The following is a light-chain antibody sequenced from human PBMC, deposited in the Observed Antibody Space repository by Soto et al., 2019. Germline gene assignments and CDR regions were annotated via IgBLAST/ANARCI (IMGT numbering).Light chain of an antibody. CDR3: SSYAGSNNVV. J-gene: IGLJ2*01. CDR2: EVS. CDR1: SSDVGGYNY. V-gene: IGLV2-8*01. Sequence: QSALTQPPSASGSLGQSVTISCTGTSSDVGGYNYVSWYQQHPGKAPKFMIYEVSKRPSGVPDRFSGSKSGNTASLTVSGLQAEDEADYYCSSYAGSNNVVFGGGTKLTVL.